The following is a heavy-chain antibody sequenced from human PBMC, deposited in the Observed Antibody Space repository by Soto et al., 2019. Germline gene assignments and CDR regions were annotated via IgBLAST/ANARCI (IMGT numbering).Heavy chain of an antibody. J-gene: IGHJ2*01. V-gene: IGHV3-30*18. D-gene: IGHD6-19*01. Sequence: GGSLRLSCAASGFTFSSYGMHWVRQAPGKGLEWVAVISHDGSNKYYADSVKGRFTISRDNSKNTLYLQMNSLRAEDTAVYYCAKSRIAVAGSYWYFDLWGRGTLVTVSS. CDR2: ISHDGSNK. CDR3: AKSRIAVAGSYWYFDL. CDR1: GFTFSSYG.